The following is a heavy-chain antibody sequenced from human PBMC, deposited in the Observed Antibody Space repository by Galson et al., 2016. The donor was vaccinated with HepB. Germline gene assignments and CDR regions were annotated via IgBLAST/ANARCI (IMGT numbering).Heavy chain of an antibody. V-gene: IGHV1-18*01. J-gene: IGHJ4*02. D-gene: IGHD3-22*01. CDR2: ISTYNGNT. CDR1: GHAFTSHG. Sequence: SVKVSCKASGHAFTSHGISWVRQAPGQGLEWMGWISTYNGNTNYAQKLQGRVTMTTDTSTSTAYMELRSLRSDDTAVYYCARVPLPYYYDSSGPIDYWGQGTLVTVSS. CDR3: ARVPLPYYYDSSGPIDY.